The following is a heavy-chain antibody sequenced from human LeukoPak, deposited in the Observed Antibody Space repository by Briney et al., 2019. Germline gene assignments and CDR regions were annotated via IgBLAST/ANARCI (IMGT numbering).Heavy chain of an antibody. D-gene: IGHD3-22*01. CDR3: ARGGRGYYDSSLTEGDAFDI. Sequence: GRSLRLSCAASGFTFSSYAMPWVRQAPGKGLEWVAVISYDGSNKYYADSVKGRFTISRDNSKNTLYLQMNSLRAEDTAVYYCARGGRGYYDSSLTEGDAFDIWGQGTMVTVSS. CDR1: GFTFSSYA. CDR2: ISYDGSNK. V-gene: IGHV3-30*01. J-gene: IGHJ3*02.